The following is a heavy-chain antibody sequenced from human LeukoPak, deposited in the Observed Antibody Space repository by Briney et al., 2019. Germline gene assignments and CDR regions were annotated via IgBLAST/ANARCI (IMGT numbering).Heavy chain of an antibody. J-gene: IGHJ4*02. CDR3: AVLRHCSSTSRSDY. Sequence: ASVEVSCKASGGTFSSYAISWVRQAPGQGLEWMGGIIPIFGTANYAQKFQGRVTITADESTSTAYMELSSLRSEDTAVYYCAVLRHCSSTSRSDYWGQGTLVTVSS. D-gene: IGHD2-2*01. CDR1: GGTFSSYA. V-gene: IGHV1-69*13. CDR2: IIPIFGTA.